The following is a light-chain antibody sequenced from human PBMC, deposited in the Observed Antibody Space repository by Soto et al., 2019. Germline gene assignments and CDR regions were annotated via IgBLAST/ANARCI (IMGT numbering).Light chain of an antibody. CDR2: GXS. V-gene: IGKV1-39*01. J-gene: IGKJ1*01. CDR1: QGIRSY. Sequence: IQMTQSPSSVAASLGDRVTLPXRASQGIRSYFNCYQQEPGXAPKXXXAGXSSLRRGGPSRCSGSGSETDFTLTISSLQPEYFANYSCQQSYSTPCTFGQGTKVDIK. CDR3: QQSYSTPCT.